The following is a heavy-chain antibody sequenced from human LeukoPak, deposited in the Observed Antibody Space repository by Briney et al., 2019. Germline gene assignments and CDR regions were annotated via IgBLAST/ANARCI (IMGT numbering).Heavy chain of an antibody. V-gene: IGHV3-9*03. Sequence: PGRSLRLSCAASGFTFDDYAMHWVRQVPGKGLEWVSAISWNSGSIGYADSVKGRFTISRNNAKNSLYLQMNSLRAEDMALYYCAKGTYYYDSSGYWRFDYWGQGTLVTVSS. CDR2: ISWNSGSI. CDR1: GFTFDDYA. CDR3: AKGTYYYDSSGYWRFDY. D-gene: IGHD3-22*01. J-gene: IGHJ4*02.